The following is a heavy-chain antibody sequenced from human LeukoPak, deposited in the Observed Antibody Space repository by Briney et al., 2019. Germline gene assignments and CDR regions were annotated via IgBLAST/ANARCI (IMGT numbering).Heavy chain of an antibody. J-gene: IGHJ6*03. V-gene: IGHV1-69*01. Sequence: SVKVSCKSWGDIFRNSAISWVRQPRAKGLAGMGGIIPLFCKPICAQKLQGRVTVTADEATSTVYMEMSSLTYEETSVYYCARSFGCSSDICAPNHYYQYMDVWGKGRTVIVSS. CDR3: ARSFGCSSDICAPNHYYQYMDV. CDR2: IIPLFCKP. CDR1: GDIFRNSA. D-gene: IGHD3-10*01.